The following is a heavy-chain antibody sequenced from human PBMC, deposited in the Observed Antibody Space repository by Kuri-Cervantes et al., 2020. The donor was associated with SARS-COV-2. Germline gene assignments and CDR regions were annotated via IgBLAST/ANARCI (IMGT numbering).Heavy chain of an antibody. D-gene: IGHD3-3*01. CDR1: GYTFTGYY. CDR2: INPNSGGT. CDR3: ARSTPFRRRVVFAQGGAFDI. V-gene: IGHV1-2*04. J-gene: IGHJ3*02. Sequence: ASVKVSCKASGYTFTGYYMHWVRQAPGQGLEWMGWINPNSGGTNYAQRFQGWVTMTRDTSISTVYMELSRLRSDDTAVYYCARSTPFRRRVVFAQGGAFDIWGQGTMVTVSS.